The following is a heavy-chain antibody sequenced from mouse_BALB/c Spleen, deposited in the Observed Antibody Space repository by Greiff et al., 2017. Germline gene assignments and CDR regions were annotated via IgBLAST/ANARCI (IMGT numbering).Heavy chain of an antibody. V-gene: IGHV5-6-5*01. CDR3: AREGYRYDGAMDY. D-gene: IGHD2-14*01. J-gene: IGHJ4*01. Sequence: EVMLVESGGGLVKPGGSLKLSCAASGFTFSSYAMSWVRQTPEKRLEWVASISSGGSTYYPDSVKGRFTISRDNARNILYLQMSSLRSEDTAMYYCAREGYRYDGAMDYWGQGTSVTGSS. CDR2: ISSGGST. CDR1: GFTFSSYA.